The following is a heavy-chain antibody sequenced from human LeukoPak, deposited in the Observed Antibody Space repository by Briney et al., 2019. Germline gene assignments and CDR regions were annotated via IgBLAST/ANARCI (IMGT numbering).Heavy chain of an antibody. V-gene: IGHV3-23*01. Sequence: GGSLRLSCAASGFTFSSFAMSWVRQAPGKGLEWVSGISGSGGSTYYADSMKGRFTISRDNSKNTLYLQINSLRAEDTAVYYCAKDFSVGVTMIRGPFDPWGQGTLVTVSS. CDR1: GFTFSSFA. J-gene: IGHJ5*02. D-gene: IGHD3-10*01. CDR2: ISGSGGST. CDR3: AKDFSVGVTMIRGPFDP.